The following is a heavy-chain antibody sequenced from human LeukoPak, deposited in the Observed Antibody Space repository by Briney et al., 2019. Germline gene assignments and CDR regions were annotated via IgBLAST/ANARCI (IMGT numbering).Heavy chain of an antibody. CDR3: ARWIVKGCSSTSCRIRDYFDY. V-gene: IGHV3-66*01. J-gene: IGHJ4*02. D-gene: IGHD2-2*01. CDR2: IYSGGST. CDR1: GFTVSSNY. Sequence: GGSLRLSCAASGFTVSSNYMSWVRQAPGKGLEWVSVIYSGGSTYYADSVKGRFTISRDNSKNTLYLQMNSLRAEDTAVYYCARWIVKGCSSTSCRIRDYFDYWGQGTLVTVSS.